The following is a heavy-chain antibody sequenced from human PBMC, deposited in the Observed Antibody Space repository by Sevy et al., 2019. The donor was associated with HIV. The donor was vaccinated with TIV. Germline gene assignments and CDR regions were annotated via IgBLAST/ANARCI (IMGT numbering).Heavy chain of an antibody. V-gene: IGHV3-7*01. CDR3: ARDPDWGALDR. D-gene: IGHD7-27*01. CDR2: MNQHGTHI. CDR1: GFTFSDFW. J-gene: IGHJ5*02. Sequence: GGSLRLSCEVSGFTFSDFWMTWVRQSLGKGLEWVAYMNQHGTHINLLDSVRGRFTISRDNAKNSLYLQMDSLRAEDTAIYYCARDPDWGALDRWGQGTLVTVSS.